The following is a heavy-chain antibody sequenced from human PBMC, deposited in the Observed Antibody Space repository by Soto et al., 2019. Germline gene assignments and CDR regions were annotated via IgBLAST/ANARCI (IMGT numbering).Heavy chain of an antibody. J-gene: IGHJ4*02. CDR2: INAGNGNT. CDR1: GYTFTSYA. V-gene: IGHV1-3*01. CDR3: ARKEYYDSSGYYGY. Sequence: ASVTVCCKASGYTFTSYAMHWVRQAPGQRLEWMGWINAGNGNTKYSQKFQGRVTITRDTSASTAYMELSSLRSEDTAVYYCARKEYYDSSGYYGYWGQGTLVTVSS. D-gene: IGHD3-22*01.